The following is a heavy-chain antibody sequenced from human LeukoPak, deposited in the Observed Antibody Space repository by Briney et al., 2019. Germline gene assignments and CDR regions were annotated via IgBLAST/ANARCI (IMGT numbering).Heavy chain of an antibody. Sequence: SVKVSCKASGGAFSSYPISWVRQAPGQGLEWMGRIIPILAITNYAQKFQGRITITADKSTSTAYMELSSLRSEDTAVYYCARDAGGAVAGTLEWGQGTLVTVSS. CDR2: IIPILAIT. J-gene: IGHJ4*02. D-gene: IGHD6-19*01. V-gene: IGHV1-69*04. CDR1: GGAFSSYP. CDR3: ARDAGGAVAGTLE.